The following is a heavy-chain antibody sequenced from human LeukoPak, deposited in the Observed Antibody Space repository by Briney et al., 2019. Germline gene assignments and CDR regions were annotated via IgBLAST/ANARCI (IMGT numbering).Heavy chain of an antibody. CDR2: IYYSGST. CDR3: ARVPMSSKFDY. V-gene: IGHV4-39*07. J-gene: IGHJ4*02. Sequence: SETLSLTCTVSGGSISSSSYYWGWIRQPPGKGLEWIGSIYYSGSTYYNPSLKSRVTISVDTSKNQFSLKLSSVTAADTAVYYCARVPMSSKFDYWGQGTLVTVSS. CDR1: GGSISSSSYY.